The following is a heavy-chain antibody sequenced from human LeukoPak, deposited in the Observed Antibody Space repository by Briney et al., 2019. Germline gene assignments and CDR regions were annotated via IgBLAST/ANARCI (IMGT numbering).Heavy chain of an antibody. CDR2: INHSGST. Sequence: SETLSLTCAVYGGSFSGYYWSWIRQPPGKGLEGIGEINHSGSTNYNPSLKSRVTISVDTSKNQFSLKLSSVTAADTAVYYCARGVVPAARGLDYWGQGTLVTVSS. J-gene: IGHJ4*02. V-gene: IGHV4-34*01. CDR3: ARGVVPAARGLDY. D-gene: IGHD2-2*01. CDR1: GGSFSGYY.